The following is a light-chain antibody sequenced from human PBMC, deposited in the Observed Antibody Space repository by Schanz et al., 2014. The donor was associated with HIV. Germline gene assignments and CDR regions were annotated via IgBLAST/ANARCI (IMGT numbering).Light chain of an antibody. V-gene: IGKV1-12*01. Sequence: DIQMTQSPSSVAASVGDRVTITCRASQAISSWLAWYQQKPGKAPKLLIYAASSLQSGVPSRFSGSGSGTDFTLTISSLQAADVAVYYCQQYYATPYTFGQGTKLEIK. J-gene: IGKJ2*01. CDR3: QQYYATPYT. CDR1: QAISSW. CDR2: AAS.